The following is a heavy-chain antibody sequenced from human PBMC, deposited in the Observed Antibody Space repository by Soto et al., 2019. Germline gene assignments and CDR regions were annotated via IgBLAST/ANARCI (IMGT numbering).Heavy chain of an antibody. CDR2: INPNSGGT. CDR1: GYTLTGYF. CDR3: ARELELLGYGERRPDYYYYYMDV. J-gene: IGHJ6*02. V-gene: IGHV1-2*02. Sequence: ASVQVSCQASGYTLTGYFMHGVRQAPGQGLAGVGWINPNSGGTHYAQRFQGRVTLPRDTSISTAYMELSRLKSDDTALYDGARELELLGYGERRPDYYYYYMDVWGQGTTVTVSS. D-gene: IGHD3-10*01.